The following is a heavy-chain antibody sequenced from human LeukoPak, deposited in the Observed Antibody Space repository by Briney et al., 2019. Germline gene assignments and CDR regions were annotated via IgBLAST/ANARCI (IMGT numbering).Heavy chain of an antibody. CDR1: GGTFSSYA. J-gene: IGHJ3*02. V-gene: IGHV1-69*05. D-gene: IGHD3-22*01. Sequence: PVKVSCKASGGTFSSYAISWVRQAPGQGLEWMGRIIPIFGTANYAQKFQGRVTITTDESTSTAYMELSSLRSEDTAVYYCARDQAYYYDSSGYPEADAFDIWGQGTMVTVSS. CDR3: ARDQAYYYDSSGYPEADAFDI. CDR2: IIPIFGTA.